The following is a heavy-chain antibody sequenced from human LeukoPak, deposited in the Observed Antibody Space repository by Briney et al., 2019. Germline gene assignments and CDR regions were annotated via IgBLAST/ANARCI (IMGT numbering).Heavy chain of an antibody. D-gene: IGHD6-13*01. V-gene: IGHV3-30*04. CDR2: ISYDGSNK. CDR3: ARDLLTLPIAAAGTFDY. CDR1: GFTFSSYA. Sequence: GGSLRLSCAASGFTFSSYAMHWVRQARGKGLEWVAVISYDGSNKYYADSVKGRFTISRDNSKNTLYLQMNSLRAEDTAVYYCARDLLTLPIAAAGTFDYWGQGTLVTVSS. J-gene: IGHJ4*02.